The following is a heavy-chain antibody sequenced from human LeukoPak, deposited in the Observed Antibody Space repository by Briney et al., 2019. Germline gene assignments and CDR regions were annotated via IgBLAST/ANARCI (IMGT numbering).Heavy chain of an antibody. V-gene: IGHV1-2*02. Sequence: ASVKVSCKASGYTFTGYYMHWVRQAPGQGLEWMGWINPNSGGTNYAQKFQGRVTMTRDTSISTAYMELSRLRSDDTAVYYCARVGTYYYDSSGYYPPGPIDYWGQGTLVTVSS. CDR3: ARVGTYYYDSSGYYPPGPIDY. D-gene: IGHD3-22*01. CDR1: GYTFTGYY. CDR2: INPNSGGT. J-gene: IGHJ4*02.